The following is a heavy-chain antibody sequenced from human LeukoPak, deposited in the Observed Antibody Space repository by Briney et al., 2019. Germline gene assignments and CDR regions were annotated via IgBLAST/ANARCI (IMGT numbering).Heavy chain of an antibody. V-gene: IGHV4-34*01. Sequence: PGGSLRLSCAASGFTFSRYELNWVRQPPGKGLEWIGEINHSGSTNYNPSLKSRVTISVDTSKNQFSLKLSSVTAADTAVYYCARGDDGDYVFGYWGQGTLVTVSS. CDR3: ARGDDGDYVFGY. D-gene: IGHD4-17*01. J-gene: IGHJ4*02. CDR1: GFTFSRYE. CDR2: INHSGST.